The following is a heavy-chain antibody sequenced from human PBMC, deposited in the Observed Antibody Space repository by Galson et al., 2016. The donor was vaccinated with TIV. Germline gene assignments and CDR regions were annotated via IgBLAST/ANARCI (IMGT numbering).Heavy chain of an antibody. V-gene: IGHV3-30*18. CDR2: ISYSGGNK. CDR1: GFIFRNYN. J-gene: IGHJ6*02. CDR3: AKAQEKYFSNLYYGMAC. Sequence: SLRLSCAASGFIFRNYNIHWVRQAPGKGPEWVAFISYSGGNKYYGDSVKGRFTISRDNSKDTVYLEMNSLRTEDTAMYYCAKAQEKYFSNLYYGMACWGQGTMVTVSS. D-gene: IGHD4-11*01.